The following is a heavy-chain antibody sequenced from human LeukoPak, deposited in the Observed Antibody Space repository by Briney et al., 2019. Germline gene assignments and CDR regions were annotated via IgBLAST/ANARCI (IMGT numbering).Heavy chain of an antibody. CDR1: GFTVSSNY. D-gene: IGHD3-3*01. Sequence: GGSLRLSCAASGFTVSSNYMSWVRQAPGKGLEWVSVIYSGGSTYYADSVKGRFTISRDNSKNTLYLQMNSLRAEDTAVYYCARPFLEWLLSDALDIWGQGTMVTVSS. CDR2: IYSGGST. V-gene: IGHV3-66*02. CDR3: ARPFLEWLLSDALDI. J-gene: IGHJ3*02.